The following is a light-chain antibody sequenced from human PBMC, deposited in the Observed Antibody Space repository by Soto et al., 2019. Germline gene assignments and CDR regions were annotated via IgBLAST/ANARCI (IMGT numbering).Light chain of an antibody. Sequence: EIVMTQSPATLSVSPGGRATLSCRASQSVINNLAWYQQRPGQPPRLLIYGAYTRATGVPARFGGSGSGTVFTLTISSLQSEDSAIYYRQQYNDWPGGTFGQGTKLDIK. CDR2: GAY. CDR3: QQYNDWPGGT. CDR1: QSVINN. V-gene: IGKV3-15*01. J-gene: IGKJ2*01.